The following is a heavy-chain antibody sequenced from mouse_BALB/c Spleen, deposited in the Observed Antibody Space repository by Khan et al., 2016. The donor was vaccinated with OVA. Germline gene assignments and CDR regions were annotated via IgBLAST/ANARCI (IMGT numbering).Heavy chain of an antibody. CDR2: IWCDGST. V-gene: IGHV2-6-1*01. CDR1: GFSLTNYG. D-gene: IGHD2-10*01. J-gene: IGHJ4*01. Sequence: VQLQESGPGLVAPSQSLSITCTISGFSLTNYGVHWVRQPPGKGLEWLVVIWCDGSTAYNSALNSRLSISKDNSKSQVFLKMNMLQTDDTAMYYCARQPYYHYYIMDYWGQGTSVTVSS. CDR3: ARQPYYHYYIMDY.